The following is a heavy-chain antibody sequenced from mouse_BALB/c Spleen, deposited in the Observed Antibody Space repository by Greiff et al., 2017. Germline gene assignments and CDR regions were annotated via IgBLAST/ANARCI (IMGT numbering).Heavy chain of an antibody. CDR3: VRERGYDYWYFDV. CDR1: GFSLTSYD. J-gene: IGHJ1*01. D-gene: IGHD2-3*01. V-gene: IGHV2-9-2*01. Sequence: VKLVESGPGLVAPSQSLSITCTVSGFSLTSYDISWIRQPPGKGLEWLGVIWTGGGTNYNSAFMSRLSISKDNSKSQVFLKMNSLQTDDTAIYYCVRERGYDYWYFDVWGAGTTVTVSS. CDR2: IWTGGGT.